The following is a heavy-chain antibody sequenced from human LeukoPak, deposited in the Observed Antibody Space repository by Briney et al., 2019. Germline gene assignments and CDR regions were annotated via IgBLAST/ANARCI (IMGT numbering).Heavy chain of an antibody. J-gene: IGHJ5*02. CDR2: VSGSGGTL. Sequence: GGSLRLSCAASGFFFNVYYMSWIRHAPGKGLEWVAYVSGSGGTLYYADSVQGRFTISRHNVKKSLYLQMDNLRVDDTAVYYCARGVAKISWGQGTLVTVSS. V-gene: IGHV3-11*01. CDR3: ARGVAKIS. CDR1: GFFFNVYY. D-gene: IGHD5-12*01.